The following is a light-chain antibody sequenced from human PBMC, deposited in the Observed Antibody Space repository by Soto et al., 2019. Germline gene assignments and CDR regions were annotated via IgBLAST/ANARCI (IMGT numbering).Light chain of an antibody. CDR2: EVS. Sequence: QSALTQPASVSGSPGQSIAISCTGTSSDIGAYNYVSWYQHHPGKAPKLMIYEVSNRPSGVSNRFSGSKSGNTASLTISGLQAEDAADYYCSSYTSSSMYAFGGGTKVTVL. J-gene: IGLJ2*01. CDR1: SSDIGAYNY. CDR3: SSYTSSSMYA. V-gene: IGLV2-14*01.